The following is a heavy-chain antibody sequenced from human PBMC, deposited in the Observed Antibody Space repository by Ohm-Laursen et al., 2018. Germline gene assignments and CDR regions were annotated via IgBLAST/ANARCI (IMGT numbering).Heavy chain of an antibody. CDR3: ARRGSGYNYWYFDY. V-gene: IGHV4-59*08. CDR1: GGSINSYY. Sequence: GTLSLTCTASGGSINSYYWSWIRQPPGKGLEWIGYIYYSGSTNYNPSLQSRVTMSVDTSKTQFSLRLSSVTAADTAVYYCARRGSGYNYWYFDYWGQGTLVTVSS. J-gene: IGHJ4*02. D-gene: IGHD5-24*01. CDR2: IYYSGST.